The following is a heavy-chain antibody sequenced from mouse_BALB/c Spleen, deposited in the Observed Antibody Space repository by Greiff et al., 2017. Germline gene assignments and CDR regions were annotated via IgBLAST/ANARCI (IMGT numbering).Heavy chain of an antibody. V-gene: IGHV2-6-2*01. J-gene: IGHJ1*01. CDR2: IWSDGST. D-gene: IGHD1-1*01. Sequence: QVQLKESGPDLVAPSQSLSITCTVSGFSLTSYGVHWVRQPPGKGLEWLVVIWSDGSTTYNSALKSRLSISKDNSKSQVFLKMNSLQTDDTAMYYCARHGEYYGYWYFDVWGAGTTVTVSS. CDR3: ARHGEYYGYWYFDV. CDR1: GFSLTSYG.